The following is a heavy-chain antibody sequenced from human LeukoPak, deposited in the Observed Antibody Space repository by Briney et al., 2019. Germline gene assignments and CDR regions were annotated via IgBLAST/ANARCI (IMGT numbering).Heavy chain of an antibody. CDR1: SGAFNGYY. CDR3: ARNSAYSTSSGFNY. V-gene: IGHV4-34*01. Sequence: PSETLSLTCVVYSGAFNGYYWSWIRQPPGKGLEWIGEINQSGSTNYNPSLKSRVIISVDTSKNQLSLKLSSVTAADTAVYYCARNSAYSTSSGFNYWGQGTLVTVSS. CDR2: INQSGST. D-gene: IGHD6-6*01. J-gene: IGHJ4*02.